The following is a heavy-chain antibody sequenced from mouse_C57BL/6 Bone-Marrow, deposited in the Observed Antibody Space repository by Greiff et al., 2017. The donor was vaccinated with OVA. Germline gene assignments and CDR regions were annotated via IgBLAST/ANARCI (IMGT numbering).Heavy chain of an antibody. CDR3: ARSGSNYEFAY. D-gene: IGHD2-5*01. CDR2: IYPGGGYT. Sequence: VQLVESGAELVRPGTSVKMSCKASGYTFTNYWIGWAKQRPGHGLEWIGDIYPGGGYTNYNEKFKGKATLTADKSSSTAYMQFSSLTSEDSAIYYCARSGSNYEFAYWGQGTLVTVSA. CDR1: GYTFTNYW. J-gene: IGHJ3*01. V-gene: IGHV1-63*01.